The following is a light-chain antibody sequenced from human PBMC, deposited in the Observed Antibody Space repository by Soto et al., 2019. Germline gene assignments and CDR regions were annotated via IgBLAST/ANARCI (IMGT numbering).Light chain of an antibody. CDR1: QSVGSS. Sequence: EIVLTQSPATLSLSPGERATRSCRVSQSVGSSLAWYQQKPGQAPRLLIYDASNRATGIPARFSGSGSGTDFTLTINSLEPEDVAVYYCQQRSYLFTFGGGTKVDI. J-gene: IGKJ4*01. CDR3: QQRSYLFT. CDR2: DAS. V-gene: IGKV3-11*01.